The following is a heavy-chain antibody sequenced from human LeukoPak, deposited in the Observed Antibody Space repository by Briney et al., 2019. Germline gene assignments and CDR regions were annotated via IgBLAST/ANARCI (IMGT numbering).Heavy chain of an antibody. CDR3: ARSIAVAGDLDS. V-gene: IGHV3-11*06. Sequence: PGGSLRLSCAGSGFTFSDYYMNCVRQAPGKGLEWVSYISSLSSESNYADSVKGRSTISRDNAKSSLYLQMNSLRAEDTAVYYCARSIAVAGDLDSWGQGTLVTVSS. CDR2: ISSLSSES. D-gene: IGHD6-19*01. J-gene: IGHJ4*02. CDR1: GFTFSDYY.